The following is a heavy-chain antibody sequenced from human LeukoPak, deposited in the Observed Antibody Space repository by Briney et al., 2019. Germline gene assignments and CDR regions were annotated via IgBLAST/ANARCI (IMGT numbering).Heavy chain of an antibody. CDR3: ARRTDY. CDR2: IYSSGST. V-gene: IGHV4-4*07. J-gene: IGHJ4*02. D-gene: IGHD1-14*01. CDR1: GGSMNNYC. Sequence: SETLSLTCTVSGGSMNNYCWNWIRQPAGKGLEWIGHIYSSGSTNYNPSLKSRVTMSIDTSENQFFLKLSSVTAADTAVYYCARRTDYWGQGTLVTVSS.